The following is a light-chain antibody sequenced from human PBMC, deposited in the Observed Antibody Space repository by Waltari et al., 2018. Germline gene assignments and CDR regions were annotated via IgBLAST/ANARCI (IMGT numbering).Light chain of an antibody. V-gene: IGLV2-8*01. J-gene: IGLJ3*02. CDR2: EVS. Sequence: QSALTQPPSASGSPGPSVTISCTGTSRDVGGYNYVSWYQQPPGKAPKLMIYEVSKRPSGVPDRFSGSKSGNTASLTVSGLQADDEADYYCSSYAGSNNWVFGGGTKLTVL. CDR1: SRDVGGYNY. CDR3: SSYAGSNNWV.